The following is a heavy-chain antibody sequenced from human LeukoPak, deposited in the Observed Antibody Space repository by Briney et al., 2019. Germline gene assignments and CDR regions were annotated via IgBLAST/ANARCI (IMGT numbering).Heavy chain of an antibody. CDR3: ARGPTMIANPFDY. Sequence: GGSLRLSCAASGFTFSSYAMSWVRQAPGKGLEWVSTISDRGGSTYYADSVKGRFTISRDNAKNSLYLQMNSLRAEDTALYYCARGPTMIANPFDYWGQGTLVTVSS. J-gene: IGHJ4*02. CDR1: GFTFSSYA. V-gene: IGHV3-23*01. CDR2: ISDRGGST. D-gene: IGHD3-22*01.